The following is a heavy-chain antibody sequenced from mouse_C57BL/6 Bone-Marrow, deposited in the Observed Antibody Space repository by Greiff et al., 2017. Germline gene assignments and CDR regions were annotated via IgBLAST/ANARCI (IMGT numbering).Heavy chain of an antibody. CDR2: VDPKSGGT. CDR3: ERHYRNGDYAMDD. V-gene: IGHV1-72*01. CDR1: GYTFTSYW. Sequence: VQLQQPGAELVQPGASVKLSCKASGYTFTSYWMHWVKQRPGRGLEWIGRVDPKSGGTKYNEKFKSKATLTVDQPSSTAYMQLSSLTSEDSAVYYCERHYRNGDYAMDDWGKGTSVTVSS. J-gene: IGHJ4*01. D-gene: IGHD2-14*01.